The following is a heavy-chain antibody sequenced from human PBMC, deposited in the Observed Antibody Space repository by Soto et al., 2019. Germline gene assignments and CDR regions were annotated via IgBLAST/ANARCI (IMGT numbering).Heavy chain of an antibody. CDR2: ISYDGSNK. CDR3: ARATRAPNDAFDI. J-gene: IGHJ3*02. Sequence: GGSLRLSCAASGFTFSSYAMHWVRQAPGKGLEWVAVISYDGSNKYYADSVKGRFTISRDNSKNTLYLQMNSLRAEDTAVYYCARATRAPNDAFDIWGQGTMVTVSS. V-gene: IGHV3-30-3*01. CDR1: GFTFSSYA.